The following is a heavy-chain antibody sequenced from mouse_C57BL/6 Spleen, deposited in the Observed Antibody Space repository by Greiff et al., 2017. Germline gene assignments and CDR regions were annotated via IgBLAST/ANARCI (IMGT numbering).Heavy chain of an antibody. Sequence: VQLKESGPELVKPGASVKISCKASGYSFTDYNMNWVKQSNGKSLEWIGVINPNYGTTSYNQKFKGKATLTVDQSSSTAYMQLNSLTSEDSAVYYCARDYYGSSYGAMDYWGQGTSVTVSS. V-gene: IGHV1-39*01. CDR2: INPNYGTT. J-gene: IGHJ4*01. D-gene: IGHD1-1*01. CDR3: ARDYYGSSYGAMDY. CDR1: GYSFTDYN.